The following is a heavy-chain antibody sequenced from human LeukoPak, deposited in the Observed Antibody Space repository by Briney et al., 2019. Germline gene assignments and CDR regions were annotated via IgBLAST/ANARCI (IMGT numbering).Heavy chain of an antibody. J-gene: IGHJ5*02. CDR3: ARDPYYDILTGYYPPNWFDP. V-gene: IGHV1-2*02. D-gene: IGHD3-9*01. Sequence: ASVKVSCKASGYTFTGYYMHWVRQAPGQGLEWMGWINPNSGGTNYAQKFQGRVTMTRDTSISTAYMELSRLRSDDTAVYYCARDPYYDILTGYYPPNWFDPWGQGTLVTVSS. CDR1: GYTFTGYY. CDR2: INPNSGGT.